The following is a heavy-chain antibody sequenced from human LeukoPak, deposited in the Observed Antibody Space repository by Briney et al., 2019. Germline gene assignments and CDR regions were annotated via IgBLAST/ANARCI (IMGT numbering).Heavy chain of an antibody. CDR3: ARIDGPTVYTYYMDL. D-gene: IGHD3-16*01. CDR1: GFSFSIRG. V-gene: IGHV3-48*04. Sequence: GGSLRLSCATSGFSFSIRGMNWVRHRPGKGLEWVSYISPWSETLYYAESVKGRFTVSRDDAEKSLYLQMNTLSVEDTAVYYCARIDGPTVYTYYMDLWGKGTTVTVAS. CDR2: ISPWSETL. J-gene: IGHJ6*03.